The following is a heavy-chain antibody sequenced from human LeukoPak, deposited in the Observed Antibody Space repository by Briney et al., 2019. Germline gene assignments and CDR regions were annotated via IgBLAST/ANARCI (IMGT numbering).Heavy chain of an antibody. Sequence: QPGGSLRLSCAASGFTFRSFWMHWVRQSPGKGLMWVSRINPDGSTINFADSVKGRFTISRDNAKNTLYLQMNSLRAEDTALYYCAREGCFENFEYWGQGTLVAVSS. V-gene: IGHV3-74*01. CDR3: AREGCFENFEY. CDR2: INPDGSTI. J-gene: IGHJ4*02. D-gene: IGHD3-16*01. CDR1: GFTFRSFW.